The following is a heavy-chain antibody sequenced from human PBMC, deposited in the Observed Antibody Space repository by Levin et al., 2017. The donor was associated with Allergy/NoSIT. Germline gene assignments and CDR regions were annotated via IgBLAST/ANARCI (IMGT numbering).Heavy chain of an antibody. V-gene: IGHV1-18*01. CDR2: ISAYNGNT. Sequence: ASVKVSCKASGYTFTSYGISWVRQAPGQGLEWMGWISAYNGNTNYAQKLQGRVTMTTDTSTSTAYMELRSLRSDDTAVYYCATSSSYHHDNDGGSNDYWGQGTLVTVSS. CDR3: ATSSSYHHDNDGGSNDY. D-gene: IGHD2-15*01. CDR1: GYTFTSYG. J-gene: IGHJ4*02.